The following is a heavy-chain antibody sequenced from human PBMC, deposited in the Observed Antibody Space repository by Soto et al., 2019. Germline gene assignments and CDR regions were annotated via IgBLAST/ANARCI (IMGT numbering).Heavy chain of an antibody. J-gene: IGHJ4*02. Sequence: QLQLQESGSGLVKPSQTLSLTCAVSGGSISSGNSYSWSWIRQPPGKGLEWIGSISHTGSTSYNPSLKGRVTMSLDNSKNQFSLNLRSVTAADTAVYYCARQAYKGGATNPFFDYWGQGTLVTVSS. CDR3: ARQAYKGGATNPFFDY. V-gene: IGHV4-30-2*01. CDR1: GGSISSGNSYS. D-gene: IGHD1-26*01. CDR2: ISHTGST.